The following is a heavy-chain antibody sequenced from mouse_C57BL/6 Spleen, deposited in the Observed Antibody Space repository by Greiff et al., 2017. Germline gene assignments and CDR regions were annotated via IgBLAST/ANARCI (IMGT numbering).Heavy chain of an antibody. V-gene: IGHV5-4*01. D-gene: IGHD3-1*01. CDR1: GFTFSSYA. CDR2: ISDGGSYT. Sequence: EVQLVESGGGLVKPGGSLKLSCAASGFTFSSYAMSWVRQTPEKRLEWVATISDGGSYTYYPDNVKGRFTISRDNAKNNLYLQMSHLKSEDTAMYYCAREQLGMDYWGQGTSVTVSS. CDR3: AREQLGMDY. J-gene: IGHJ4*01.